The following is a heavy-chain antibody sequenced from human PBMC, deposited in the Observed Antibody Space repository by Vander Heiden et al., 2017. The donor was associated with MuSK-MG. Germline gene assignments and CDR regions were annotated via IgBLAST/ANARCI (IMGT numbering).Heavy chain of an antibody. Sequence: VQLVESGGGVVQPGRSLRLSCAASVFTVDDDAMHWVRQAPGKGLEWVSGISWNSGSIGYADSVKGRFTISRDNAKNSLYLQMNSLRAEDTALYYCAKDIEEQLGFDYWGQGTLVTVSS. CDR2: ISWNSGSI. J-gene: IGHJ4*02. V-gene: IGHV3-9*01. CDR1: VFTVDDDA. D-gene: IGHD6-13*01. CDR3: AKDIEEQLGFDY.